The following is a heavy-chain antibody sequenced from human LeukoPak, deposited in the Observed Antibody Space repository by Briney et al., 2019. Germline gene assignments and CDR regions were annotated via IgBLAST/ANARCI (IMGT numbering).Heavy chain of an antibody. J-gene: IGHJ3*01. CDR1: GASIRSYY. CDR2: IYYSGST. D-gene: IGHD3-16*01. CDR3: ARVFWGQLHAFDF. V-gene: IGHV4-59*01. Sequence: SETLSPTCTVSGASIRSYYWSWIRQPPGKGLEWIGYIYYSGSTNYNPSLKSRVTISIDTSKNQFSLNLSSVTAADTAVYYCARVFWGQLHAFDFGGQGTMVTVSS.